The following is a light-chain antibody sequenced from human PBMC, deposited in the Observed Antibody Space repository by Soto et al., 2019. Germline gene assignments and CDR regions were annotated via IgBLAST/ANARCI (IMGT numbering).Light chain of an antibody. CDR3: VLYMGSGIWV. V-gene: IGLV8-61*01. CDR2: STN. CDR1: SGSVSTSYY. J-gene: IGLJ3*02. Sequence: QAVVTQEPSFSVSPGGTVTLTCGLSSGSVSTSYYPSWYQQTPGQAPRTLIYSTNTRSSGVPDRFSGSILGNKAALTITGVQADDESDYYCVLYMGSGIWVFGGGTKLTVL.